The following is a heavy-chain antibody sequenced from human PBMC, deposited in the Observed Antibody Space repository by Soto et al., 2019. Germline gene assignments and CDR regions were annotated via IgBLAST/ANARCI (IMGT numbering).Heavy chain of an antibody. V-gene: IGHV4-61*01. CDR2: ISYSGST. J-gene: IGHJ1*01. CDR3: ASYYDYEYFQH. Sequence: SDTLPLTCTVSGGSVSSGSYYWSWIRQPPGKGLEGIGYISYSGSTNYNPSLKSRVTISVDTSKNQFSLKLSSVTAADTAVYYCASYYDYEYFQHWGQGTLVTVSS. CDR1: GGSVSSGSYY. D-gene: IGHD3-22*01.